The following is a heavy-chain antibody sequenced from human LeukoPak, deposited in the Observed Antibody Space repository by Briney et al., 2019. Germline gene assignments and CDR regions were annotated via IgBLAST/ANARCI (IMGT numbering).Heavy chain of an antibody. V-gene: IGHV3-23*01. CDR1: GFTFTSYA. CDR2: ITGSGDTT. D-gene: IGHD6-6*01. CDR3: AKTRSIAAQIQYFGLDV. Sequence: GGSLRLSCAASGFTFTSYAMSWVRQAPGKGLEWVSAITGSGDTTYYAASVKGRFTISRDNSKNTLYMQMSSLRAEDTAVYYCAKTRSIAAQIQYFGLDVWGQGTTVTVSS. J-gene: IGHJ6*02.